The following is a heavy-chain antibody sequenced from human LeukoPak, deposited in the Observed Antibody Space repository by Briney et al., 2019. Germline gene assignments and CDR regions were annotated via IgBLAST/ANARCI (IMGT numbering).Heavy chain of an antibody. Sequence: HAGGSLRLSCAASGFTFSSYSMNWVRQAPGKGLEWVSYISSSSSTIYYADSVKGRFTIPRDNAKNSLYLQMNSLRAEDTAVYYCARERTSYYFDYWGQGTLVTVSS. D-gene: IGHD2-15*01. V-gene: IGHV3-48*01. CDR1: GFTFSSYS. CDR3: ARERTSYYFDY. CDR2: ISSSSSTI. J-gene: IGHJ4*02.